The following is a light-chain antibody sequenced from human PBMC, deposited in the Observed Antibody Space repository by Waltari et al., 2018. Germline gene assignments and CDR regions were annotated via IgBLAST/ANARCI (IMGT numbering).Light chain of an antibody. V-gene: IGLV2-11*01. CDR2: DVS. CDR1: ASDIGAYYY. J-gene: IGLJ2*01. Sequence: QSALTQPRSVSGSPGQSVTFSCTGTASDIGAYYYVSCYQQHPGKAPKVLIYDVSKRPSGVHDRFSGSKSGNTASLTISGLQAEDEADYYCCSYAGSFTFIFGGGTKLTVL. CDR3: CSYAGSFTFI.